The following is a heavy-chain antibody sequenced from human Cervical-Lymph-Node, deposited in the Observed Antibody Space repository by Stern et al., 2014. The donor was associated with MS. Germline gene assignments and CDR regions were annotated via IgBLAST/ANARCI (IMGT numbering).Heavy chain of an antibody. V-gene: IGHV1-24*01. CDR2: FDPEDGET. Sequence: QVQLVQSGAEVKKPGASVKVSCKVSGYTLTELSMHWVRQAPGKGLEWMGGFDPEDGETIYAQKFQGRVTMTEDTSTDTAYMELSSLRSEDTAVYYCATDAAEVTTTLDAFDIWGQGTMVTVSS. CDR1: GYTLTELS. CDR3: ATDAAEVTTTLDAFDI. D-gene: IGHD4-17*01. J-gene: IGHJ3*02.